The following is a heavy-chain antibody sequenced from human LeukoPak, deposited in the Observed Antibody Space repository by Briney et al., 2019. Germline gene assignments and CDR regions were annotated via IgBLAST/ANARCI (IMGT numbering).Heavy chain of an antibody. CDR1: GVSISSYY. J-gene: IGHJ4*02. Sequence: SETLSLSCTASGVSISSYYWSWIRQPPGKGLEWIGYIYYSGSTNYNPSLKSRVTISVDTSKNQFSLKLSSVTAADTAVYYCASGYGKFDYWGQGNVVTVSS. CDR3: ASGYGKFDY. V-gene: IGHV4-59*01. D-gene: IGHD5-12*01. CDR2: IYYSGST.